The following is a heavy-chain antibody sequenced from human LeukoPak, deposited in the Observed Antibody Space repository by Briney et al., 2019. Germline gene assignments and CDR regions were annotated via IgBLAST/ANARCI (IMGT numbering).Heavy chain of an antibody. CDR1: GYTLTELP. V-gene: IGHV1-24*01. CDR3: ATGRYDDSSGYYYFDY. CDR2: FDPTVGVN. J-gene: IGHJ4*02. Sequence: ASVKDSCKVSGYTLTELPMHWVRQAPGKGLEWMGGFDPTVGVNIIAQKMQGIVTMTEDTSTATAYMELSSLRSEDTAVYYCATGRYDDSSGYYYFDYWGQGTLVTVSS. D-gene: IGHD3-22*01.